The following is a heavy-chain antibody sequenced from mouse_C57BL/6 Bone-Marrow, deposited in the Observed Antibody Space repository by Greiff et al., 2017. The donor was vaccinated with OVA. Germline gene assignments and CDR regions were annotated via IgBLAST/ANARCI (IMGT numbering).Heavy chain of an antibody. V-gene: IGHV1-78*01. Sequence: VQLQQSDAELVKPGASVKISCKVSGYTFTDHTIHWMKQRPEQGLEWIGSLYPRDGSTKYNEKFKGKATLTADKSSSTAYMQLNSLTSEDSAVYFCARGGSYYYGSSYYWGQGTTLTVSS. J-gene: IGHJ2*01. D-gene: IGHD1-1*01. CDR1: GYTFTDHT. CDR3: ARGGSYYYGSSYY. CDR2: LYPRDGST.